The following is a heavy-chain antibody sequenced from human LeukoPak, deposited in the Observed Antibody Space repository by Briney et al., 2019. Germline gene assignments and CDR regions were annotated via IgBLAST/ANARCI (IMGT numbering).Heavy chain of an antibody. CDR1: GFSFSRYW. V-gene: IGHV3-64*01. J-gene: IGHJ4*02. CDR2: ISSNGGST. Sequence: PGGSLRLSCAASGFSFSRYWMSWVRQAPGKGLEYVSAISSNGGSTYYANSVKGRFTISRDNSKNTLYLQMGSLRAEDMAVYYCARGEWRSFDYWGQGTLVTVSS. D-gene: IGHD2-8*01. CDR3: ARGEWRSFDY.